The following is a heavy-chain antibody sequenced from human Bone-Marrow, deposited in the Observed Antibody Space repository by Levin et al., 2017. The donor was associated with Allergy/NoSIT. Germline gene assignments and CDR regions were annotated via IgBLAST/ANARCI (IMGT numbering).Heavy chain of an antibody. CDR3: ARVLGWLTYNWFDP. Sequence: PSETLSLTCAVYGGSFSGYYWSWIRQPPGKGLEWIGEINHSGSTNYNPSLKSRVTISVDTSKNQFSLKLSSVTAADTAVYYCARVLGWLTYNWFDPWGQGTLVTVSS. D-gene: IGHD3-3*01. CDR2: INHSGST. V-gene: IGHV4-34*01. J-gene: IGHJ5*02. CDR1: GGSFSGYY.